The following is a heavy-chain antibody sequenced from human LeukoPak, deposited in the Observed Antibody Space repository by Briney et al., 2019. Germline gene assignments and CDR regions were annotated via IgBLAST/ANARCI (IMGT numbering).Heavy chain of an antibody. J-gene: IGHJ4*02. CDR1: GFAFDEHG. CDR2: INWSGGST. CDR3: ARAPITSPFYFDY. V-gene: IGHV3-20*04. D-gene: IGHD2-2*01. Sequence: GGYLRLSCTASGFAFDEHGMSWVRQVPGKGLEWVSGINWSGGSTGYADPLRGRFTISRDNAKNSLYLQMNSLRAEDTALYYCARAPITSPFYFDYWGQGTLGTVSS.